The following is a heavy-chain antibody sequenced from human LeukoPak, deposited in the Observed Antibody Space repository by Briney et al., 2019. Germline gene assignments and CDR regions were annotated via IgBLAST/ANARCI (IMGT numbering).Heavy chain of an antibody. J-gene: IGHJ3*01. CDR2: IKHDGSEKQDGSEK. Sequence: GGSLRLSCAASGFTFSSYAMSWVRQAPGKGLEWVANIKHDGSEKQDGSEKNYVDSVKGRFTISRDNAKKSLYLQMNSLGVEDTALYYCARDDAFDLWGQGTMVTVSS. CDR1: GFTFSSYA. CDR3: ARDDAFDL. V-gene: IGHV3-7*03.